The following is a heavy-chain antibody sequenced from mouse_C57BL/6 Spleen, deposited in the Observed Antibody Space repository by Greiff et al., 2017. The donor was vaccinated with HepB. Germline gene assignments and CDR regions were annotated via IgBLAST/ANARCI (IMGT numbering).Heavy chain of an antibody. D-gene: IGHD1-2*01. CDR2: IDPSDSYT. CDR3: ARKDYGQYWYSMS. Sequence: VKLQQPGAELVMPGASVKLSCKASGYTFTSYWMHWVKQRPGQGLEWIGEIDPSDSYTNYNQKFKGKSTLTVDKSSSTAYMQLSSLTSEDSAVYYCARKDYGQYWYSMSGAQGPRSPSPQ. CDR1: GYTFTSYW. J-gene: IGHJ1*03. V-gene: IGHV1-69*01.